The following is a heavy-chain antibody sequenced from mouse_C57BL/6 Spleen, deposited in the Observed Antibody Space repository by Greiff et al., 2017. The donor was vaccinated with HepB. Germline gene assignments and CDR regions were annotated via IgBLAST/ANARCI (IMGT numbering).Heavy chain of an antibody. D-gene: IGHD2-1*01. CDR2: ISSGGDYI. CDR3: TRDYGNPYYFDY. V-gene: IGHV5-9-1*02. J-gene: IGHJ2*01. CDR1: GFTFSSYA. Sequence: EVKLMESGEGLVKPGGSLKLSCAASGFTFSSYAMSWVRQTPEKRLEWVAYISSGGDYIYYADTVKGRFTISRDNARNTLYLQMSSLKSEDTAMYYCTRDYGNPYYFDYWGQGTTLTVSS.